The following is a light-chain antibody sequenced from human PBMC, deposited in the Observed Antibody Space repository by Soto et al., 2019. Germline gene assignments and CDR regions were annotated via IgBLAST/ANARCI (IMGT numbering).Light chain of an antibody. CDR3: QQYDNWPRT. V-gene: IGKV3-15*01. J-gene: IGKJ1*01. Sequence: IVITPAPATLSVAPGERASLSCRASQSVSSNLAWYQQKPGQTPRLLIYATSTRATGIPARFSGSGSGTEFTLTISSLHSEDFAVYYCQQYDNWPRTFGQGTKVDIK. CDR2: ATS. CDR1: QSVSSN.